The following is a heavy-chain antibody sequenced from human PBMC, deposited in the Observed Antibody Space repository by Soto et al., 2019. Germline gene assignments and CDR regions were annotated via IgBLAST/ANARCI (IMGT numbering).Heavy chain of an antibody. V-gene: IGHV4-31*03. CDR1: GGSINSGNYY. J-gene: IGHJ5*02. Sequence: QVQLQESGPGLVKPSQTLSLTCSVSGGSINSGNYYWSWIRQHPGKGLEWIGYISYSGSAHYNPSLRSRVIISVDTSRNQFSLKLSSVTAADTAVYYCARRRCTTTTCFDPWGQGTLVTVSS. D-gene: IGHD2-2*01. CDR2: ISYSGSA. CDR3: ARRRCTTTTCFDP.